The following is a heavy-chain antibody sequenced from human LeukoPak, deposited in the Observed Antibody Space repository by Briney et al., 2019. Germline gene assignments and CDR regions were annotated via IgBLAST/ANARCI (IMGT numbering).Heavy chain of an antibody. CDR2: IYSGGST. Sequence: GGSLRLSRAASGFTVSSNYMSWVRQAPGKGLEWVSVIYSGGSTYYADSVKGRFTISRDNSKNTLYLQMNSLRAEDTAVYYCARGDGYSSGWYGYNWFDPWGQGTLVTVSS. CDR1: GFTVSSNY. J-gene: IGHJ5*02. D-gene: IGHD6-19*01. V-gene: IGHV3-53*01. CDR3: ARGDGYSSGWYGYNWFDP.